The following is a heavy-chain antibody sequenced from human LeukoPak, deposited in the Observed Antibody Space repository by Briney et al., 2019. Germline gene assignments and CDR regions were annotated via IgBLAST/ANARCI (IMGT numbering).Heavy chain of an antibody. CDR1: GFTFSNAW. CDR3: TLSNYYGSGSYSGY. Sequence: GGSLRLSCAASGFTFSNAWMSWVRQAPGKGLEWVGRIKSKTDGGTTDYAAPVKGRFTISRDDSKNTLYLQMNSLKTEDTAVYYCTLSNYYGSGSYSGYWGQGTLVTVSS. V-gene: IGHV3-15*01. CDR2: IKSKTDGGTT. J-gene: IGHJ4*02. D-gene: IGHD3-10*01.